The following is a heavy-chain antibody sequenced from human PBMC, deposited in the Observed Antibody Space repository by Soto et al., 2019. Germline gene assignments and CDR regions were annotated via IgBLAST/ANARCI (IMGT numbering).Heavy chain of an antibody. CDR1: GYSFTSYW. J-gene: IGHJ6*03. CDR3: ARGIVARPNYYYYYMYV. D-gene: IGHD6-6*01. Sequence: GESLKISCKGSGYSFTSYWIGWVHQMPGKGLEWMGIIYPGDSDTRYSPSFQGQVTISADKSISTAYLQWSSLKASDTAMYYCARGIVARPNYYYYYMYVWGQGTTVPVSS. V-gene: IGHV5-51*07. CDR2: IYPGDSDT.